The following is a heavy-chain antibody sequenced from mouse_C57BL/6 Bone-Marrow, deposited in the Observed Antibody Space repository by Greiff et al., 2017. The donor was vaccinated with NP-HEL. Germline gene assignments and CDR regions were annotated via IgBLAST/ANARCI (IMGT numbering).Heavy chain of an antibody. Sequence: QVQLQQPGAELVRPGTSVKLSCKASGYTFTSYWMHWVKQRPGQGLEWIGVIDPSDSYTNSNQKFKGKATLTVDTSSSTAYMQLSSLTSEDSAVYYCARDDGYSMDYWGQGTSVTVSS. CDR3: ARDDGYSMDY. D-gene: IGHD2-3*01. CDR1: GYTFTSYW. V-gene: IGHV1-59*01. CDR2: IDPSDSYT. J-gene: IGHJ4*01.